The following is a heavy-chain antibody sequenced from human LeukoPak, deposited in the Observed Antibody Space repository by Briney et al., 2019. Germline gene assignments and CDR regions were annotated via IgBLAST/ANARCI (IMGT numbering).Heavy chain of an antibody. D-gene: IGHD3-22*01. CDR3: AKRGVVIRVILVGFHKEAYYFDS. J-gene: IGHJ4*02. CDR1: GITLSNYG. Sequence: GGSLRLSCAVSGITLSNYGMSWVRQAPGKGLEWVAGISDSGASTIYADSVKGRFTLSRDNPKNTLYLQMNSLRVEDTAVYFCAKRGVVIRVILVGFHKEAYYFDSWGQGALVTVSS. CDR2: ISDSGAST. V-gene: IGHV3-23*01.